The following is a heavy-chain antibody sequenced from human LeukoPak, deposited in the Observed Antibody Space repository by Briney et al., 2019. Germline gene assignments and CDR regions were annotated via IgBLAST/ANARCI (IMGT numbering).Heavy chain of an antibody. CDR1: GFTFSSYG. CDR2: ISGSGTST. CDR3: AKRRDYMDV. Sequence: GGTLRLSCAASGFTFSSYGMSWVRQAPGKGLEWVSAISGSGTSTYYADSVKGRFTISRDNSKNTLYLQMNSLRAEDTAVYYCAKRRDYMDVWGKGTTVTISS. J-gene: IGHJ6*03. V-gene: IGHV3-23*01.